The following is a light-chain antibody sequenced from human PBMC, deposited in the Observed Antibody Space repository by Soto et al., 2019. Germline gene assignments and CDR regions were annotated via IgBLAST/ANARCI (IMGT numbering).Light chain of an antibody. CDR3: QQYGSSPQT. Sequence: EIVLTQSPGTLSLSPGVRATLSCRASQSVSSSYLAWYQQKPGQAPRLLIYGASSRATGIPDRFSGSGSGTDFTLTICRLEPEDFAVYYCQQYGSSPQTFGGGTKVEIK. CDR2: GAS. V-gene: IGKV3-20*01. J-gene: IGKJ4*01. CDR1: QSVSSSY.